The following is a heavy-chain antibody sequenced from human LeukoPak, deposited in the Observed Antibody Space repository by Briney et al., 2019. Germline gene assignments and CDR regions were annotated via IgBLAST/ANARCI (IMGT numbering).Heavy chain of an antibody. V-gene: IGHV3-23*01. J-gene: IGHJ4*02. CDR2: ISGSGGST. CDR3: AKCIVGATAPFDY. CDR1: GFTFSSYS. D-gene: IGHD1-26*01. Sequence: SGGSLRLSCAASGFTFSSYSMNWVRQAPGKGLEWVSAISGSGGSTYYADSVKGRFTISRDNSKNTLYLQMNSLRAEDTAVYYCAKCIVGATAPFDYWGQGTLVTVSS.